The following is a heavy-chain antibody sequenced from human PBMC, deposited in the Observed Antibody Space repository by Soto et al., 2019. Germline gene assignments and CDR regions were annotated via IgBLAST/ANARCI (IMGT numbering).Heavy chain of an antibody. CDR1: GYSFSTYW. V-gene: IGHV5-51*01. Sequence: GKSLKLSCKASGYSFSTYWIVWVRQRPGKGLEWMGVIYPSDSDTRYSPSFQDQVTMSADKSISTAYMELSSLRSEDTAVYYCATLYNWNDSRPDYWGQGTLVTVSS. D-gene: IGHD1-1*01. CDR2: IYPSDSDT. CDR3: ATLYNWNDSRPDY. J-gene: IGHJ4*02.